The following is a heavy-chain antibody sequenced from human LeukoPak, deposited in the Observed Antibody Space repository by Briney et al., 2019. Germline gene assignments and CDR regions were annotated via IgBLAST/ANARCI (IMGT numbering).Heavy chain of an antibody. V-gene: IGHV3-74*01. CDR3: ARDQGYSSYGD. CDR2: IKSDGSST. Sequence: GSLRLSCAASGFTFSSYWMHWVRQAPGKGLVWVSCIKSDGSSTSYADSVKGRFTISRDNTKNTLYLQMDSLSAEDTAVYYCARDQGYSSYGDWGQGTLVTVSS. CDR1: GFTFSSYW. J-gene: IGHJ4*02. D-gene: IGHD5-18*01.